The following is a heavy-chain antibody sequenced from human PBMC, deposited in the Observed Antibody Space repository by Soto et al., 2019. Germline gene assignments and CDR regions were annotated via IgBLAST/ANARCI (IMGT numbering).Heavy chain of an antibody. J-gene: IGHJ6*02. CDR3: ARRLYYDSSGFEGGGMDV. Sequence: SETLSLTCTVSGGSISSSSYYWGWIRQPPGKGLEWIGSIYYSGSTYYNPSLKSRVTISVDTSKNQFSLKLSSVTAADTAVYYCARRLYYDSSGFEGGGMDVWGQVTTVTSP. CDR2: IYYSGST. CDR1: GGSISSSSYY. V-gene: IGHV4-39*01. D-gene: IGHD3-22*01.